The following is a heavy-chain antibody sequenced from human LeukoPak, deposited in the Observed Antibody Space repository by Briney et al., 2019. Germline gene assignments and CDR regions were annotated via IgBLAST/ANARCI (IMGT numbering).Heavy chain of an antibody. CDR1: GGSISSGGYS. D-gene: IGHD4-11*01. J-gene: IGHJ4*02. V-gene: IGHV4-30-4*07. Sequence: SETLSLTCAVSGGSISSGGYSWSWIRQPPGKGPEWIGYIYYSGSTYYNPSLKSRVTTSVDTSKNQFSLKLSSVTAADTAVYYCARGGPGLVTYYFDYWGQGTLVTVSS. CDR3: ARGGPGLVTYYFDY. CDR2: IYYSGST.